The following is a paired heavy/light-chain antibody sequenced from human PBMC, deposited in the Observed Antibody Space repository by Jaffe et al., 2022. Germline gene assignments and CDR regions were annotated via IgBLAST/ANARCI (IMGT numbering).Light chain of an antibody. V-gene: IGKV1D-8*01. CDR2: AAS. CDR3: QQYYSFPFT. Sequence: VIWMTQSPSLLSASTGDRVTISCRMSQGISSYLAWYQQKPGKAPELLIYAASTLQSGVPSRFSGSGSGTDFTLTISCLQSEDFATYYCQQYYSFPFTFGPGTKVDIK. J-gene: IGKJ3*01. CDR1: QGISSY.
Heavy chain of an antibody. CDR1: GYSISSGYY. Sequence: QVQLQESGPGLVKPSETLSLTCAVSGYSISSGYYWGWIRQPPGKGLEWIGSIYHSGSTYYNPSLKSRVTISVDTSKNQFSLKLSSVTAADTAVYYCARLRVEMATSGYYFDYWGQGTLVTVSS. V-gene: IGHV4-38-2*01. CDR2: IYHSGST. CDR3: ARLRVEMATSGYYFDY. D-gene: IGHD5-12*01. J-gene: IGHJ4*02.